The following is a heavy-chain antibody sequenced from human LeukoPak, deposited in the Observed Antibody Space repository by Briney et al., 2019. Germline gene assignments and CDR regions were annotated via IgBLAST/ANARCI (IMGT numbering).Heavy chain of an antibody. Sequence: SETLFLTCTVSGGSISSSSYYWSWIRQPAGKGLEWIGRIYTSGSTNYNPSLKSRVTISVDTSKNQFSLKLTSVTAADTAVYYCAREQRYADSGRPIDYWGQGTLVTVSS. CDR3: AREQRYADSGRPIDY. V-gene: IGHV4-61*02. CDR1: GGSISSSSYY. J-gene: IGHJ4*02. CDR2: IYTSGST. D-gene: IGHD4-17*01.